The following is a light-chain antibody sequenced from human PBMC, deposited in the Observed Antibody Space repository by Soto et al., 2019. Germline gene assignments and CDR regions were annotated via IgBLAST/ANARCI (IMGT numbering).Light chain of an antibody. Sequence: QSVLTQPASVSGSPGQSITISCTGTSSDVGGYNYVSWYQQHPGKAPKLMIYDVSNLPSGVSSRLYGSKSGNKASLTISVLQAEFESDYCCSSYTSSSTLGNVFATGSKVTFL. CDR1: SSDVGGYNY. CDR3: SSYTSSSTLGNV. CDR2: DVS. J-gene: IGLJ1*01. V-gene: IGLV2-14*01.